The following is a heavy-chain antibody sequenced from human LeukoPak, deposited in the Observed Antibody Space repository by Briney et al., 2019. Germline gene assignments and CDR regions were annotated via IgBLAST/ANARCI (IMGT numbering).Heavy chain of an antibody. CDR2: INPNSGGT. D-gene: IGHD3-3*01. V-gene: IGHV1-2*02. CDR3: AREVFGVVIIDPYFDY. Sequence: ASVKVSCKASGYTFTGYYMHWVRQAPGQGLEWMGWINPNSGGTNYAQKFQGRVTMTRDTSISTAYMELSRLRSDDTAVYYCAREVFGVVIIDPYFDYWGQGTLVTVSS. J-gene: IGHJ4*02. CDR1: GYTFTGYY.